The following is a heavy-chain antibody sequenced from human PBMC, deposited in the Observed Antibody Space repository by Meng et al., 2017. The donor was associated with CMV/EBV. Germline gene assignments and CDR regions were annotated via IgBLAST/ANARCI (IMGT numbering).Heavy chain of an antibody. D-gene: IGHD2-2*01. J-gene: IGHJ4*02. CDR2: ISYDGSNK. CDR3: ARVWSSTRIDY. Sequence: SCAASGFTFSGYAMHWVRQAPGKGLEWVAVISYDGSNKYYAGSVKGRFTISRDNSKNTLYLQMNSLRAEDTAVYYCARVWSSTRIDYWGQGTLVTVSS. V-gene: IGHV3-30*04. CDR1: GFTFSGYA.